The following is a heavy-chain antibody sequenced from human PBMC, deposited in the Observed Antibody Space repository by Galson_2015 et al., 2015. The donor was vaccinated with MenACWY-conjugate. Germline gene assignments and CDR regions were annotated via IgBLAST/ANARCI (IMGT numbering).Heavy chain of an antibody. CDR3: ASQGIAVAGVIDY. V-gene: IGHV6-1*01. Sequence: CAISGDSVSSNSAAWNWIWQSPSRGLEWLGRTYYRSKWYKYYAASVKSRMTINVDTSKNQFSLQLNSVTPEDTAMYYCASQGIAVAGVIDYWGQGILVTVSS. J-gene: IGHJ4*02. CDR1: GDSVSSNSAA. CDR2: TYYRSKWYK. D-gene: IGHD6-19*01.